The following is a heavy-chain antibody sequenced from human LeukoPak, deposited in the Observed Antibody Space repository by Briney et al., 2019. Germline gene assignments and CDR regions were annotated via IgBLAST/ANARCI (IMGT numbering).Heavy chain of an antibody. CDR2: INTNTGNP. V-gene: IGHV7-4-1*02. CDR1: GYTFTSYA. CDR3: ARDLEALGAEFPEGYAFDI. D-gene: IGHD3-10*01. J-gene: IGHJ3*02. Sequence: ASVKVSCKASGYTFTSYAMNWVRQAPGQGLEWMGWINTNTGNPKYAQGFTGRFVFSLDTSVSTAYLQISSLKAEDTAVYYCARDLEALGAEFPEGYAFDIWGQGTMVTVSS.